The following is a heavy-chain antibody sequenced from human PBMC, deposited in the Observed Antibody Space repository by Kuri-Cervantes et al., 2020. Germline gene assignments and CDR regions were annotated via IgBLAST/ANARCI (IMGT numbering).Heavy chain of an antibody. CDR2: INRSGST. CDR3: ASPGGLLRDGYNYGPAAFRFDY. CDR1: GFTFSNYA. V-gene: IGHV4-34*01. D-gene: IGHD5-18*01. Sequence: ESLKISCAASGFTFSNYAMSWIRQPPGKGLEWIGEINRSGSTDYNPSLKSRVTISIDTSKDQFSLRLSSVTAADTAVYYCASPGGLLRDGYNYGPAAFRFDYWGQGTLVTVSS. J-gene: IGHJ4*02.